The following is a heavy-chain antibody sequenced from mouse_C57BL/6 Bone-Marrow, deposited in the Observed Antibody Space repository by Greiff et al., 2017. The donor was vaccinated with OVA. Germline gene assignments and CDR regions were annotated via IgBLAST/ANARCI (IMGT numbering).Heavy chain of an antibody. V-gene: IGHV14-4*01. D-gene: IGHD4-1*01. CDR1: GFNIKDDY. J-gene: IGHJ2*01. CDR2: IDPENGDT. CDR3: TIWDYFDY. Sequence: EVKLMESGAELVRPGASVKLSCTASGFNIKDDYMHWVKQRPEQGLEWIGWIDPENGDTEYASKFQGKATITADTSSNTAYLQLSSLTSEDTAVYYCTIWDYFDYWGQGTTLTVSS.